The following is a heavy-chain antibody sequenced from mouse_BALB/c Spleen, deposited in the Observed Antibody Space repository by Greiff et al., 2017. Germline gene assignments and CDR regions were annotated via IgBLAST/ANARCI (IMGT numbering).Heavy chain of an antibody. CDR2: IFPGSGNT. D-gene: IGHD2-2*01. J-gene: IGHJ3*01. Sequence: VQLQESGPELVKPGASVKISCKASGYSFTSYYIHWVKQRPGQGLEWIGWIFPGSGNTKYNEKFKGKATLTADTSSSTAYMQLSSLTSEDSAVYFCAREEGYDAGFAYWGQGTLVTVSA. V-gene: IGHV1-66*01. CDR3: AREEGYDAGFAY. CDR1: GYSFTSYY.